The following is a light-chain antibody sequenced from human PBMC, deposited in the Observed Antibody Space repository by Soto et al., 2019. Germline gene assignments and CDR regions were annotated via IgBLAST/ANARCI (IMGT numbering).Light chain of an antibody. Sequence: DIQMTQSPSTLSASVGDRVTSTCRASQSISSWLAWYQQKPGKAPKLLIYKASSLESGVPSRFSGSGSGTEFTLTISSLQPDDFATYYCQQYNSYWTFGQGTRLEIK. CDR1: QSISSW. V-gene: IGKV1-5*03. J-gene: IGKJ5*01. CDR3: QQYNSYWT. CDR2: KAS.